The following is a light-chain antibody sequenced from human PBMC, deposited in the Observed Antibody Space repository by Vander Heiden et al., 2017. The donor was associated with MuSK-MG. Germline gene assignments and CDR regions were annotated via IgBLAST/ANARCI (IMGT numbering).Light chain of an antibody. V-gene: IGKV1-39*01. CDR1: QNIISY. CDR2: VGA. CDR3: QQTYSAALT. Sequence: DIQLTQSPSSLSASVGDRVTISCRASQNIISYVNWYQQKPGRAPKLLIFVGASWQSGVPSRFRGSGGGTDFILTIDRLQPEDFATYYCQQTYSAALTFGGGTKVEIK. J-gene: IGKJ4*01.